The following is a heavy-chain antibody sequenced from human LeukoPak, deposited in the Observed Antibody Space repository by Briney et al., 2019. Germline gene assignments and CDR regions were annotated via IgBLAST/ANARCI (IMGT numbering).Heavy chain of an antibody. J-gene: IGHJ6*03. Sequence: SETLSLTCTVSGGSISSYYWSWIRQPPGKGLEWIVYIYYSGSTNYNPSLKSRVTISVDTSKNQFSLKLSSVTAADTAVYYCARASIFGVVTQYYYMDVWGKGTTVTVSS. V-gene: IGHV4-59*01. CDR1: GGSISSYY. D-gene: IGHD3-3*01. CDR2: IYYSGST. CDR3: ARASIFGVVTQYYYMDV.